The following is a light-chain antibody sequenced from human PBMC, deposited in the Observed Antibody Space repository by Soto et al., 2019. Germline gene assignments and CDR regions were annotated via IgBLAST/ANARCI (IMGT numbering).Light chain of an antibody. J-gene: IGLJ1*01. Sequence: SYELTQPPSVSVAPGQTARINCGGNNIGSKSVHWYQQKPGQAPVLVVYDDSDRPSGIPDRFSGSNSGNTATLTISRVEAGDEADYYCQVWDSSSDHPDYVFGTGTKLTVL. V-gene: IGLV3-21*02. CDR1: NIGSKS. CDR2: DDS. CDR3: QVWDSSSDHPDYV.